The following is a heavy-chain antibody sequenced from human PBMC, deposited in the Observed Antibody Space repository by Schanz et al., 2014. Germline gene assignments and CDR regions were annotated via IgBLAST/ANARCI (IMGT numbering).Heavy chain of an antibody. J-gene: IGHJ3*02. D-gene: IGHD3-10*01. CDR2: VSSRSDEI. CDR1: GFTFSSHW. Sequence: EVQLVQSGGGLVQPGGSLRLSCAASGFTFSSHWMHWVRQDPGKGLEWVAAVSSRSDEIKYADSVRGRFTISRDNSRSTMYLQMNSLRAEDTAVYYCAKGRFGELSAFDIWGQGTMVTVSS. CDR3: AKGRFGELSAFDI. V-gene: IGHV3-23*04.